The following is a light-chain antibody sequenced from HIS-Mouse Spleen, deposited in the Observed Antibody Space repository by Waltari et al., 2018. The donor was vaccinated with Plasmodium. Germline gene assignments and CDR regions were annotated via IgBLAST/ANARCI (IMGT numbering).Light chain of an antibody. CDR3: CSYAGSYTLV. V-gene: IGLV2-11*01. CDR2: DVI. Sequence: QSALTQPRSVSGSPGQSVTISCTGTSSDVGGYNYVSCYHQHPGKAPKLMIYDVIKRPSGVPDRFSGSKSGNTASLTISGLQAEDEADYYCCSYAGSYTLVFGGGTKLTVL. J-gene: IGLJ2*01. CDR1: SSDVGGYNY.